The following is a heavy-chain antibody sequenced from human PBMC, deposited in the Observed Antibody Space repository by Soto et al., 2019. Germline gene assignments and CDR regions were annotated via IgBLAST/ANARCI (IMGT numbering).Heavy chain of an antibody. J-gene: IGHJ4*02. CDR2: IYYSGST. V-gene: IGHV4-39*01. CDR1: GGSISSSSYY. Sequence: QLQLQESGPGLVKPSETLSLTCTVSGGSISSSSYYWGWIRQAPGKGLEWIGRIYYSGSTYYNPSLNSRFTTSVSTSKNHFSLNMSSVTAADAAVYYCARHIDYWGQGTLVTVSS. CDR3: ARHIDY.